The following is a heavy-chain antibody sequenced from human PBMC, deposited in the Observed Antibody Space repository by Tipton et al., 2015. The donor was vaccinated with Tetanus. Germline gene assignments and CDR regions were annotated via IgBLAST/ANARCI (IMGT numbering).Heavy chain of an antibody. D-gene: IGHD6-13*01. CDR2: ISSSSSYT. Sequence: SLRLSCAASGFTFSDYYMSWIHQAPGKGLEWVSYISSSSSYTSYADSVKGRFTISRDNAKNSLYLQMNSLRAEDTAVYYCARVISAAVDYWGQGTLVTVSS. CDR1: GFTFSDYY. V-gene: IGHV3-11*06. CDR3: ARVISAAVDY. J-gene: IGHJ4*02.